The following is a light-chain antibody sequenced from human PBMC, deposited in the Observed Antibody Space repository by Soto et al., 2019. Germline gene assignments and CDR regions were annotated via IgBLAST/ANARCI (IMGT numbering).Light chain of an antibody. J-gene: IGLJ2*01. CDR1: SSDVGGYNS. V-gene: IGLV2-14*01. CDR2: DVS. Sequence: QSVLTQPASVSGSPGQSITISCTVTSSDVGGYNSVSWYQQHPGKAPKLMIYDVSDRPSGVSNRFSGSKSGNTASLTISGLQAEDEADYYCSSYTISSTLVVFGGGTKVTVL. CDR3: SSYTISSTLVV.